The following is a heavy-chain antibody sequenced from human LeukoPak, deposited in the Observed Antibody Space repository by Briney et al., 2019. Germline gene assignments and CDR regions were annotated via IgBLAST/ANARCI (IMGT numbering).Heavy chain of an antibody. CDR2: IYHSGST. D-gene: IGHD4-17*01. Sequence: SETLSLTCTVSGYSISSGYYWGWIRQPPGKGLEWIGSIYHSGSTYYNPSLKSRVTISVDTSKNQFSLKLSSVTAADTAVYYCARGATTVTSPFYWYFDLWGRGTLVTVSS. V-gene: IGHV4-38-2*02. J-gene: IGHJ2*01. CDR3: ARGATTVTSPFYWYFDL. CDR1: GYSISSGYY.